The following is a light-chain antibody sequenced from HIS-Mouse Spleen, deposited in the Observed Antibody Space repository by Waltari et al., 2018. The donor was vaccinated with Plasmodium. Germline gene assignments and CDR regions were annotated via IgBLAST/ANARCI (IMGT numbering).Light chain of an antibody. V-gene: IGKV3-15*01. CDR3: QQYNNWSFT. Sequence: EIVMTQSPATLSVSPGERATLSCRASQSVSSNLAWYQQKPGQAPRLLIYGASTRDTGIPARFRGSGSGTEFTLTISSLPSEDFAVYYCQQYNNWSFTFGPGTKVDIK. CDR2: GAS. CDR1: QSVSSN. J-gene: IGKJ3*01.